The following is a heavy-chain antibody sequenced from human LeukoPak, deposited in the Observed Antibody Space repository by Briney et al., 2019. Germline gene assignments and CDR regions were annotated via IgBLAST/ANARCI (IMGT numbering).Heavy chain of an antibody. Sequence: GGPLRLSCASSGFTFSSFWMSWVRQAPGTGLERVANIKQDGSEKYYVDSVKGRFTISRDNAKNSLYLQMNSLRAEDTAVYYCARAWDSGTVAVAGYFDYWGQGTLVTVSS. CDR1: GFTFSSFW. CDR2: IKQDGSEK. J-gene: IGHJ4*02. V-gene: IGHV3-7*01. D-gene: IGHD6-19*01. CDR3: ARAWDSGTVAVAGYFDY.